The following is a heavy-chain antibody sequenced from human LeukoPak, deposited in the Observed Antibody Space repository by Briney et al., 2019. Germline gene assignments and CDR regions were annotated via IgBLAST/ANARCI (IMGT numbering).Heavy chain of an antibody. CDR2: FYTSANT. V-gene: IGHV4-4*09. CDR1: GDSVSGYY. D-gene: IGHD3-22*01. CDR3: ARGLRDEERHYGYYNMDV. J-gene: IGHJ6*03. Sequence: TSETLSLTCTVSGDSVSGYYGSWIRQPPGKGLEWIGYFYTSANTNYNPSLKSRVTMSVDTSKNQFSLKLSSVTAADTAVYYCARGLRDEERHYGYYNMDVWGKGTTVTVSS.